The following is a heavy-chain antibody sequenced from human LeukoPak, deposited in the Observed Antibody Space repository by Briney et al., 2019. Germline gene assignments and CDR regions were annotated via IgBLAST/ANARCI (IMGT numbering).Heavy chain of an antibody. CDR1: GGSISGYY. CDR3: AREGQWLPDWFDP. Sequence: PSETLSLTCTVSGGSISGYYWSWIRQPPGQGLEWIGYIHYSGSTNYNPSLKSRVTIPLDMSKNQFSLKLNSVTAADTAVYYCAREGQWLPDWFDPWGQGTLVTVSS. D-gene: IGHD6-19*01. CDR2: IHYSGST. J-gene: IGHJ5*02. V-gene: IGHV4-59*01.